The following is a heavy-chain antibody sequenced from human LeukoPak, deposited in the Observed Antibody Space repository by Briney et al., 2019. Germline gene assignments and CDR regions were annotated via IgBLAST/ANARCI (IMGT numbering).Heavy chain of an antibody. CDR2: ISSSSTI. D-gene: IGHD1-26*01. Sequence: GGSLRLSCAASGFTFSSYSMNWVRQAPGKGLEWVSYISSSSTIYYADSVKGRFTISRDNAKNSLYLQMNSLRAEDTAVYYCASSLTSGTNFGYWGQGTLVTVSS. CDR3: ASSLTSGTNFGY. V-gene: IGHV3-48*01. CDR1: GFTFSSYS. J-gene: IGHJ4*02.